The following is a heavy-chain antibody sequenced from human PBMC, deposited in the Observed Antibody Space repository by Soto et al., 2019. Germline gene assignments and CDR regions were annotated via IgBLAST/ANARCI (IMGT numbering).Heavy chain of an antibody. J-gene: IGHJ4*02. D-gene: IGHD6-13*01. CDR3: ARLSIAAAGYYFDY. Sequence: GSGPTLVNPTQTLTLTCTFPGFSLSTSGMRVSWIRQPPGKALEWLARIDWDDDKFYSTSLKTRLTISKDTSKNQVVLTMTNMDPVDTATYYCARLSIAAAGYYFDYWGQGTLVTVSS. V-gene: IGHV2-70*04. CDR1: GFSLSTSGMR. CDR2: IDWDDDK.